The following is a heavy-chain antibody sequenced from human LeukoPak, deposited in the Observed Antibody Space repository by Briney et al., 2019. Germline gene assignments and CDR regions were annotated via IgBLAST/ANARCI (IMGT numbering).Heavy chain of an antibody. CDR3: ARKPGYSGTYWYFDY. CDR2: IYYTGNT. CDR1: GGSISSGGYS. V-gene: IGHV4-30-4*07. D-gene: IGHD1-26*01. Sequence: SETLSLTCAVSGGSISSGGYSWSWIRQPPGKAMEFIAYIYYTGNTYFNPSLKSRVTISVDTSKNQFSLKLSSVTAADTAVYYCARKPGYSGTYWYFDYWSQGTLVTVSS. J-gene: IGHJ4*02.